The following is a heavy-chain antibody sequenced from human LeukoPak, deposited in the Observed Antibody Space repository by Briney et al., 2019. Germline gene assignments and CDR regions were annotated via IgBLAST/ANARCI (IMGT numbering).Heavy chain of an antibody. CDR1: GYTFTSYG. V-gene: IGHV1-18*01. Sequence: ASVKVSCKASGYTFTSYGISWVRQAPGQGLEWMGWISAYNGNTNYAQKLQGRVTMTTDTSTSTAYMELRSLRSDDTAVYYCARKLGYCSGGSCYLCDYWGQGTLVTVSS. CDR3: ARKLGYCSGGSCYLCDY. CDR2: ISAYNGNT. J-gene: IGHJ4*02. D-gene: IGHD2-15*01.